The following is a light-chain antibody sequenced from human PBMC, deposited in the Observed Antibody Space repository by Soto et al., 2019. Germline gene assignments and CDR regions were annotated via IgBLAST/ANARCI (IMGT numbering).Light chain of an antibody. Sequence: QSALTQPASVSGSPGQSITISCTGTSSDVGTYNYVYWYQHHPGKAPKLIIYEVSNRPSGVSNRFSGSKSGSTASLTISGLQAEDEADYHCTSYTRDTAFVFGPGTKLTVL. J-gene: IGLJ1*01. CDR2: EVS. CDR3: TSYTRDTAFV. CDR1: SSDVGTYNY. V-gene: IGLV2-14*01.